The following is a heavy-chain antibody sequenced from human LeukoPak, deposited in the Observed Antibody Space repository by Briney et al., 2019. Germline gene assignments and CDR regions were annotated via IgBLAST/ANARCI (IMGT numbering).Heavy chain of an antibody. CDR2: IYYSGST. Sequence: PSETLSLTCTVPGGSISSGDYYWSWIRQPPGKGLEWIGYIYYSGSTYYNPSLKSRVTISVDTSKNQFSLKLSSVTAADTAVYYCARFGLSGDIVVVVAAKNDAFDIWGQGTMVTVSS. CDR3: ARFGLSGDIVVVVAAKNDAFDI. J-gene: IGHJ3*02. CDR1: GGSISSGDYY. V-gene: IGHV4-30-4*01. D-gene: IGHD2-15*01.